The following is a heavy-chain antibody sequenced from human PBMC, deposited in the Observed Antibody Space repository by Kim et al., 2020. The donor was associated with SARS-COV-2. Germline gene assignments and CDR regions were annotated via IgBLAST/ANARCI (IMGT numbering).Heavy chain of an antibody. Sequence: YTPSLKSRVTISVDTSTNQFSLKLSSVTAADTAVYYCARDRAVGATILDYWGQGTLVTVSS. CDR3: ARDRAVGATILDY. D-gene: IGHD1-26*01. J-gene: IGHJ4*02. V-gene: IGHV4-4*07.